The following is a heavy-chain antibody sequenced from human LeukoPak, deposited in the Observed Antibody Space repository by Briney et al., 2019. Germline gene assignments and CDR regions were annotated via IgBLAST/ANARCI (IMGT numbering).Heavy chain of an antibody. J-gene: IGHJ4*02. Sequence: GGSLRLSCAASKFTFSNYGMSWVRQAPGKGLEWVSAISGSGGSTYYADSVKGRFTISRDNSKNTLYLQMNSLRAEDTAVYYCAKNIGGFDYWGQGTLVTVSS. D-gene: IGHD4-23*01. CDR1: KFTFSNYG. V-gene: IGHV3-23*01. CDR2: ISGSGGST. CDR3: AKNIGGFDY.